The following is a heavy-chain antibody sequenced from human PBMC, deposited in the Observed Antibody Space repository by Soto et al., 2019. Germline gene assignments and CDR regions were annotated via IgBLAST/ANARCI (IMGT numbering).Heavy chain of an antibody. CDR3: AQGPRGDSWTGRYDCMAV. CDR1: GGTFSSYA. D-gene: IGHD3-3*01. J-gene: IGHJ6*01. CDR2: IIPIFGTA. V-gene: IGHV1-69*13. Sequence: SVKVACKASGGTFSSYAISWVRQAPGQGLEWMGGIIPIFGTANYAQKFQGRVTITADESTSTAYTALCRLRSEDTAVYYCAQGPRGDSWTGRYDCMAVCGQGTTVIVSS.